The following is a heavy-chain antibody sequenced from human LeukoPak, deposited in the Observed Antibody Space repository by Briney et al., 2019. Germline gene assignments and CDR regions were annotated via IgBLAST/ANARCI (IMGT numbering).Heavy chain of an antibody. CDR1: GGSMSSYY. J-gene: IGHJ4*02. CDR3: ARGRDSSGWYGGYFDY. V-gene: IGHV4-59*01. D-gene: IGHD6-19*01. CDR2: IYYSGST. Sequence: PSETLSLTCTVSGGSMSSYYWSWSRQPPGKGLEWIGYIYYSGSTNYNPSLKSRVTISVDTSKNQFSLKLSSVTAADTAVYYCARGRDSSGWYGGYFDYWGQGTLVTVSS.